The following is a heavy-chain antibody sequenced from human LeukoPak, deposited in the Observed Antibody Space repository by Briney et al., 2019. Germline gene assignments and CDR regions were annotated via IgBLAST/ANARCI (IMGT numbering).Heavy chain of an antibody. CDR2: IIPIFGTA. Sequence: SVKVSCXASGGTFSSYAISWVRLAPGQGLAWMGGIIPIFGTANYAQKFQGRVTITTDESTSTAYMELSSLRSEDTAVYYCARVFVGHQAPPGYFDYWGQGTLVTVSS. D-gene: IGHD1-14*01. J-gene: IGHJ4*02. CDR3: ARVFVGHQAPPGYFDY. V-gene: IGHV1-69*05. CDR1: GGTFSSYA.